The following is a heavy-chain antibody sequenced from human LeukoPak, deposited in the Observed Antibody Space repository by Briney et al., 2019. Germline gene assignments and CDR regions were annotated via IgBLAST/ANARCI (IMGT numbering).Heavy chain of an antibody. V-gene: IGHV1-2*02. CDR1: GYTFTGYY. D-gene: IGHD2-2*01. Sequence: GASVKVSCKASGYTFTGYYIHWVRQAPGQGLEWMGWINPNSGGTNYAQKFQGRVTMTRDTSISTAYMELSRLRSDDTAVYYCARYGDIVVVPAAVDFDYWGQGTLVTVSS. CDR3: ARYGDIVVVPAAVDFDY. CDR2: INPNSGGT. J-gene: IGHJ4*02.